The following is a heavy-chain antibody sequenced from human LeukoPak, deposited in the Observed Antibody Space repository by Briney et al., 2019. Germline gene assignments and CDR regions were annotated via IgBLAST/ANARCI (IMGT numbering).Heavy chain of an antibody. CDR1: GYIFSDYY. CDR2: INPKSGAA. Sequence: ASVKVSCKASGYIFSDYYMHWVRQAPRQALEWLGWINPKSGAADYAQQFRGRVTMTRDTSINTDYMEMKRVTSDDTAVYFCSRGAEAETSPLDFWGQGTLVTVSS. CDR3: SRGAEAETSPLDF. D-gene: IGHD6-13*01. V-gene: IGHV1-2*02. J-gene: IGHJ4*02.